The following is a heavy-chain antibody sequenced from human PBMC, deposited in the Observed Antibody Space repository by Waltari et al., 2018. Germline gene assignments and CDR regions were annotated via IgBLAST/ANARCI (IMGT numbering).Heavy chain of an antibody. CDR3: ARGAWYYDSSGYHDY. CDR1: GFTFSSYS. Sequence: EVQLVESGGGLVQPGGSLRLSCAASGFTFSSYSMNWVRQAPGKGLEWVSYISSRSSTIYYADSVKGRFTISRDNAKNSLYLQMNSLRAEDTAVYYCARGAWYYDSSGYHDYWGQGTLVTVSS. J-gene: IGHJ4*02. V-gene: IGHV3-48*01. D-gene: IGHD3-22*01. CDR2: ISSRSSTI.